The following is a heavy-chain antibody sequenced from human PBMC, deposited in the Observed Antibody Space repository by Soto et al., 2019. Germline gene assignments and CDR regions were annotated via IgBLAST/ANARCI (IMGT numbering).Heavy chain of an antibody. CDR2: VYYSGGA. V-gene: IGHV4-59*04. D-gene: IGHD2-21*01. Sequence: PSETLSLTCTVSGDSFSNYYCNWVRKSAGKGLEFIGTVYYSGGAHYNSSLKSRVTISVDTANNQVSLRMRSLTAADTAVYYCGRVVEGATRHTDLDSWGQGTLVTVSS. J-gene: IGHJ5*01. CDR3: GRVVEGATRHTDLDS. CDR1: GDSFSNYY.